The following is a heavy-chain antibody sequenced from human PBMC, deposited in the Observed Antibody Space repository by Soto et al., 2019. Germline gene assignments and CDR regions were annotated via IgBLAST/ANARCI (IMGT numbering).Heavy chain of an antibody. CDR2: IYYSGSA. D-gene: IGHD6-19*01. V-gene: IGHV4-61*01. Sequence: QVQLQESGPGLVKPSETVSLTCTVSGGSVSSASYYWSWIRQSQGKGLEWIGYIYYSGSANYNPSLKSRATISLDTSKNQFSLKLSSVTAADTAVYYCARVITSAWPYYFDYWGQGTLVTVSS. CDR3: ARVITSAWPYYFDY. CDR1: GGSVSSASYY. J-gene: IGHJ4*02.